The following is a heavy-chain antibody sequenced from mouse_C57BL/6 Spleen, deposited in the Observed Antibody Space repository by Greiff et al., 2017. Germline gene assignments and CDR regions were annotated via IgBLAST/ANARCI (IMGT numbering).Heavy chain of an antibody. CDR1: GFTFSDYY. J-gene: IGHJ1*03. V-gene: IGHV5-12*01. CDR2: ISNGGGST. D-gene: IGHD1-3*01. CDR3: ARHFYKGRYCDV. Sequence: EVMLVESGGGLVQPGGSLKLSCAASGFTFSDYYMYWVRQTPEKRLEWVAYISNGGGSTYSPDTVKGRFTISRDNAKNTLYLQMSRLKSEDTAMYYCARHFYKGRYCDVWGTGTTVTVSS.